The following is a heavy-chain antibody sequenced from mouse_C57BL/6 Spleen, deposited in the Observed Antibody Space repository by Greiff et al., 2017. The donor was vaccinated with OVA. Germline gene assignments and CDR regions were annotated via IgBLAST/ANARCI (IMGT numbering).Heavy chain of an antibody. D-gene: IGHD2-5*01. Sequence: QVQLQQSGPGLVQPSQSLSITCTVSGFSLTSYGVHWVRQSPGKGLEWLGVIWRGGSTDYNAAFMYRLSITKDNSKSQVFFKMTSLQADDTAIYYCAKGDSNYPFAYWGQGTLVTVSA. CDR1: GFSLTSYG. CDR3: AKGDSNYPFAY. V-gene: IGHV2-5*01. CDR2: IWRGGST. J-gene: IGHJ3*01.